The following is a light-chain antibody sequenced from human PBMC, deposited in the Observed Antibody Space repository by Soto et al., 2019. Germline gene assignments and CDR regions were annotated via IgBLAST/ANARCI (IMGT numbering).Light chain of an antibody. Sequence: QSALTQPASVSGSPGQSITISCTGTSSDVGGYNYVSWYQQHPGKAPKLMIYEVSNRPSGVSDRFSGSKSGTSASLAITGLQAEDEADYYCQSYDSSLSGFYVFGTGTKLTVL. J-gene: IGLJ1*01. V-gene: IGLV2-14*01. CDR2: EVS. CDR1: SSDVGGYNY. CDR3: QSYDSSLSGFYV.